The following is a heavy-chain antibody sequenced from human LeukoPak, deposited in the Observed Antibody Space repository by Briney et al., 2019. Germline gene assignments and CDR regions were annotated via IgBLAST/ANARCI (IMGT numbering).Heavy chain of an antibody. CDR1: GFTFSSYA. Sequence: KPGGSLRLSCAASGFTFSSYAMSWVRQAPGKGLEWVGRIKSKTDGGTTDYAAPVKGRFTISRDDSKNTLYLQMNSLKTEDTAVYYCTTVPAIQLWPGDYWGQGTLVTVSS. CDR2: IKSKTDGGTT. V-gene: IGHV3-15*01. D-gene: IGHD5-18*01. J-gene: IGHJ4*02. CDR3: TTVPAIQLWPGDY.